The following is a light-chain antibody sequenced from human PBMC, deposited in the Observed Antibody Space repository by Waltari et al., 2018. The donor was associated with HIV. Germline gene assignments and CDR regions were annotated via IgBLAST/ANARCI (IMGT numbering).Light chain of an antibody. J-gene: IGLJ1*01. Sequence: QSALTQPRSVFGSPGQSVTISCTGTSSDVGGYNYVSWYTQHPGKAPKGRIYDVSKRPSGVPDRFSGSKSGNTASLTISGLQAEDEADYYCCSYAGSYTYVFGTGTKVTVL. CDR3: CSYAGSYTYV. CDR1: SSDVGGYNY. V-gene: IGLV2-11*01. CDR2: DVS.